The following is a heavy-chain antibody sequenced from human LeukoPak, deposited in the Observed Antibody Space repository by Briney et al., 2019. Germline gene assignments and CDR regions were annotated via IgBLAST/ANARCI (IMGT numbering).Heavy chain of an antibody. CDR1: GGSISNYY. J-gene: IGHJ4*02. D-gene: IGHD3-16*02. Sequence: SETLSLTCTVSGGSISNYYWSWIRQPPGKGLEWIGYIYYSGSTNYNPSLKSRVTISVDTSKNQFSLKLSSVTAADTAVYYCARGGKKSVWGSYRLTYFDYWGQGTLVTVSS. CDR2: IYYSGST. CDR3: ARGGKKSVWGSYRLTYFDY. V-gene: IGHV4-59*01.